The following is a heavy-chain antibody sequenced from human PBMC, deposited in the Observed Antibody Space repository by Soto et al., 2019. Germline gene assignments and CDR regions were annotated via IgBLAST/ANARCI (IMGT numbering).Heavy chain of an antibody. Sequence: QVQLVESGGGVVQAGRSLRLSCVASEFTFKSYGVHWVRQAPGKGLAWVAVMSYDGNKKHYADSVRGRFTISRDNSKNTLYLQMNSLRTEDTAVYYRAKDSYRGDIVLTPAPYGNDYWGQGTLVTVSS. D-gene: IGHD2-2*01. V-gene: IGHV3-30*18. CDR1: EFTFKSYG. J-gene: IGHJ4*02. CDR3: AKDSYRGDIVLTPAPYGNDY. CDR2: MSYDGNKK.